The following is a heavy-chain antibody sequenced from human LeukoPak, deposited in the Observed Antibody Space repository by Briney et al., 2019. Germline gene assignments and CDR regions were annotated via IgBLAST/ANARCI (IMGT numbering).Heavy chain of an antibody. Sequence: ASVKVSCRASGYTFTSYDINWVRQATGRGLEWMGWMNPNSGNTGYAQKFQGRVTMTRNTSISTAYMELSSLRSEDTAVYYCARGGPGAAYFDYWGQGTLVTVSS. CDR2: MNPNSGNT. CDR1: GYTFTSYD. D-gene: IGHD1-26*01. V-gene: IGHV1-8*01. CDR3: ARGGPGAAYFDY. J-gene: IGHJ4*02.